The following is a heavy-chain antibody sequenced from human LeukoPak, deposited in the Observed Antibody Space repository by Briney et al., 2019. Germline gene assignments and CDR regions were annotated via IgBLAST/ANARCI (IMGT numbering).Heavy chain of an antibody. Sequence: PGGSLRLSCAAFGFTLHSCAMSWVRQAPGKGPEWVAIISASGGRTYHADSVQGRLIISRDTSDNTVYLHMNSLRAEDTAVYYCAKQRPYYDFWGPFDYWGQGIPVLVSS. V-gene: IGHV3-23*01. CDR1: GFTLHSCA. CDR3: AKQRPYYDFWGPFDY. CDR2: ISASGGRT. D-gene: IGHD3/OR15-3a*01. J-gene: IGHJ4*02.